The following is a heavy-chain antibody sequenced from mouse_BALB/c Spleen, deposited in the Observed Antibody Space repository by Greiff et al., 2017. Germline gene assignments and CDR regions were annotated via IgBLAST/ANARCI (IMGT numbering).Heavy chain of an antibody. CDR2: ISDGGSYT. CDR1: GFTFSDYY. V-gene: IGHV5-4*02. CDR3: ARERAITTVVPAY. Sequence: EVQLVESGGGLVKPGGSLKLSCAASGFTFSDYYMYWVRQTPEKRLEWVATISDGGSYTYYPDSVKGRFTISRDNAKNNLYLQMSSLKSEDTAMYYCARERAITTVVPAYWGQGTLVTVSA. D-gene: IGHD1-1*01. J-gene: IGHJ3*01.